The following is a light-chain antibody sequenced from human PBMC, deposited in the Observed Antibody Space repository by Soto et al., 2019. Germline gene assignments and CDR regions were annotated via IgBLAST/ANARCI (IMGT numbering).Light chain of an antibody. CDR2: SNY. Sequence: QSFLTQPPSASWTPGQSVTISCSGSNSNIGSNPVHCYQQFPGTAPKVLIYSNYQRPSGVPDRFSGSKSGTSASLAISGLQSEDEADYYCAAWADRLSDLLFGGGTKVTVL. J-gene: IGLJ2*01. CDR3: AAWADRLSDLL. V-gene: IGLV1-44*01. CDR1: NSNIGSNP.